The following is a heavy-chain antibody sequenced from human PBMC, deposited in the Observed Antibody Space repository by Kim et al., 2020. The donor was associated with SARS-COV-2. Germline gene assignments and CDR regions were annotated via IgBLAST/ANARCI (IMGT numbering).Heavy chain of an antibody. Sequence: GGSLRLSCAASGFTFGDSAMHWVRQAPGKGLEWVSGISWNSGSIGSADSVKGRFTISRDNAQYSLYLQMNSLRADDTALFYCAKGYNWNLHYYMDVWGKGTTVTVSS. CDR1: GFTFGDSA. J-gene: IGHJ6*03. D-gene: IGHD1-20*01. V-gene: IGHV3-9*01. CDR2: ISWNSGSI. CDR3: AKGYNWNLHYYMDV.